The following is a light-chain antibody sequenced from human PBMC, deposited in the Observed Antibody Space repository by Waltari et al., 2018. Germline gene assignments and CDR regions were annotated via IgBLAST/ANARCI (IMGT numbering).Light chain of an antibody. CDR2: NNK. CDR1: SSNIGSHT. V-gene: IGLV1-44*01. CDR3: STWDGSRTGVV. J-gene: IGLJ3*02. Sequence: SVLTQPPSASGTPGQSVTISSSGSSSNIGSHTVNWYQHLPGTAHKLLIYNNKQRPSGVPDRFSGSKSGTSASLALSGLQSDDEAHYYCSTWDGSRTGVVFGGGTKLTVL.